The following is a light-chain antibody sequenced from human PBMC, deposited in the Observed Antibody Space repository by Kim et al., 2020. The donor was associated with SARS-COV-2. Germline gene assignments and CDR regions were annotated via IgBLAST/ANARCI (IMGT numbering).Light chain of an antibody. Sequence: LSTGESPPLSCSASQSVSSNYLVWYQQKPGHAPRLLIYGASSSATGIPDRFTGSGSGTDFTHPISRLEPECVAVYYCQQYWSTLYTFGRGTELE. CDR1: QSVSSNY. CDR2: GAS. J-gene: IGKJ2*01. V-gene: IGKV3-20*01. CDR3: QQYWSTLYT.